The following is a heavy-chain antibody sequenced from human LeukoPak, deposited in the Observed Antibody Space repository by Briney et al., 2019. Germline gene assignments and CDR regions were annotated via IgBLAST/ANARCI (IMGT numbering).Heavy chain of an antibody. CDR2: ISYDGSNK. V-gene: IGHV3-30-3*01. J-gene: IGHJ4*02. Sequence: GGSLRLSCAGSGFTSSSYWMSWVRQAPGKGLEWVAVISYDGSNKYYADSVKGRFTISRDNSKNTLYLQMNSLRAEDTAVYYCARDHDFGGYFDYWGQGTLVTVSS. CDR3: ARDHDFGGYFDY. CDR1: GFTSSSYW. D-gene: IGHD3-10*01.